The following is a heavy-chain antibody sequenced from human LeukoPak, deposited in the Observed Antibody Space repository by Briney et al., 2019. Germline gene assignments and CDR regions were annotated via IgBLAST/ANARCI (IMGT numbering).Heavy chain of an antibody. J-gene: IGHJ6*02. D-gene: IGHD2-2*01. CDR1: GGSISGYY. CDR3: ARHAPLVVVPTAIHYYYYGMDV. Sequence: PSETLSLTCTVSGGSISGYYWSWIRQPPGKGLEWIGYIYYSGSTNYNPSLKSRVTISVDTSKNQFSLKLSSVTAADTAVYYCARHAPLVVVPTAIHYYYYGMDVWGQGTTVTVSS. V-gene: IGHV4-59*08. CDR2: IYYSGST.